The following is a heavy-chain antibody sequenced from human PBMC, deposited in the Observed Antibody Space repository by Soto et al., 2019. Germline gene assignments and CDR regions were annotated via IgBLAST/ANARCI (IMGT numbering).Heavy chain of an antibody. V-gene: IGHV5-51*01. CDR2: IYPGDSDT. D-gene: IGHD2-15*01. J-gene: IGHJ6*02. CDR3: ARHSKLVVAASNYYGLAV. Sequence: PGESLKISCKGSGYSFTSYWIGWVRQMPGKGLEWMGIIYPGDSDTRYSPSFQGQVTISADKSISTAYLQWSSLKASDTAMYYCARHSKLVVAASNYYGLAVCGQGTTVPVSS. CDR1: GYSFTSYW.